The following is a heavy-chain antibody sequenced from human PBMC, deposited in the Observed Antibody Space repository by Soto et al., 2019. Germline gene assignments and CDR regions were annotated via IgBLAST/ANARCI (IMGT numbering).Heavy chain of an antibody. V-gene: IGHV1-18*01. J-gene: IGHJ1*01. CDR2: VSPKSGST. CDR3: ARGRTESSIGPLLV. D-gene: IGHD1-1*01. CDR1: GYNFFNYG. Sequence: QIQLVQSGAEVKKPGASVKVSCNASGYNFFNYGVSWVRQAPGQGLEWMGWVSPKSGSTDYARKVQGRVTMTTDISTSTAYMELRGLRSDDTAVYFCARGRTESSIGPLLVWGQGTLVSVSS.